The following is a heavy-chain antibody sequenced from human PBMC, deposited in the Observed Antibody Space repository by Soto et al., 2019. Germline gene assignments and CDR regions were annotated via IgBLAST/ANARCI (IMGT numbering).Heavy chain of an antibody. CDR3: VRDMWSFGSGSYSVDY. CDR2: INAGNGNT. D-gene: IGHD3-10*01. Sequence: ASVKVSCKASGYTFISYAMHWVRQAPGQRLEWMGWINAGNGNTKYSQKFQGRVTITRDTSAITAYMELRSLRSDDTFVYYFVRDMWSFGSGSYSVDYWGQGTPVTVSS. CDR1: GYTFISYA. V-gene: IGHV1-3*01. J-gene: IGHJ4*02.